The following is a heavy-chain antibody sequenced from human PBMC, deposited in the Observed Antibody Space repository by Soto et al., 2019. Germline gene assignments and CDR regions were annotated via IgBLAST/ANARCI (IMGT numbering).Heavy chain of an antibody. D-gene: IGHD6-13*01. CDR2: IKQDGSEK. Sequence: GGSLRLSCAASGFTFSSYWMSWVRQAPGKGLEWVANIKQDGSEKYYVDSVKGRFTISRDNAKNSLYLQMNSLRAEDTAVYYCARDLVSSWYVDAFDIWGQGTMVTVSS. J-gene: IGHJ3*02. CDR1: GFTFSSYW. CDR3: ARDLVSSWYVDAFDI. V-gene: IGHV3-7*01.